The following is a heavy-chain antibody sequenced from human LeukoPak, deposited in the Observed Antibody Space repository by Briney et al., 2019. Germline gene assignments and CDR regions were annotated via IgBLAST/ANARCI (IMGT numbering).Heavy chain of an antibody. CDR1: GVSFSGYY. J-gene: IGHJ4*02. CDR3: ARGRTGVRGVMYSIQLPYYFDY. Sequence: PSETLSLTCAVYGVSFSGYYWSWIRQPPGKGLEWIGEINHSVSTNYNPSLKSLVTISVDTSKNQFSLNLSSVTAADTAVYYCARGRTGVRGVMYSIQLPYYFDYWGQGTLVTVSS. CDR2: INHSVST. V-gene: IGHV4-34*01. D-gene: IGHD3-10*01.